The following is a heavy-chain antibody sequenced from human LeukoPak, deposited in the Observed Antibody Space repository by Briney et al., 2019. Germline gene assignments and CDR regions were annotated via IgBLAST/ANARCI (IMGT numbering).Heavy chain of an antibody. CDR3: ARHIRYYDSSGYHDAFDI. D-gene: IGHD3-22*01. CDR1: GGSISSGGYS. CDR2: IYENWST. J-gene: IGHJ3*02. V-gene: IGHV4-30-2*01. Sequence: PSETLSLTCAVSGGSISSGGYSWSWIRQPPGRGLEWIGYIYENWSTNYNPSLKSRVTISVDTSKNQFSLKLSSVTAAATAVYYCARHIRYYDSSGYHDAFDIWGQGTMVTVSS.